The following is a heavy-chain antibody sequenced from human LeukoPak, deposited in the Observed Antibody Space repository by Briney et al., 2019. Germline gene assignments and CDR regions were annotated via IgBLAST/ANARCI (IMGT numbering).Heavy chain of an antibody. CDR1: GFTFSSYW. D-gene: IGHD3-10*01. Sequence: GGSLRLSCAASGFTFSSYWMHWVRQAPGKGLEWVSYISSSGSTIYYADSVKGRFTISRDNAKNSLYLQMNSLRAEDTAVYYCARAVTYYYGSGSPLDYYYYYMDVWGKGITVTVSS. CDR3: ARAVTYYYGSGSPLDYYYYYMDV. CDR2: ISSSGSTI. J-gene: IGHJ6*03. V-gene: IGHV3-48*04.